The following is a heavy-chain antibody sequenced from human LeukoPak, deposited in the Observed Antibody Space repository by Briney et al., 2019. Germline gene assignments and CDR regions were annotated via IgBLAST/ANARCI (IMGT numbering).Heavy chain of an antibody. CDR2: IYYSGST. J-gene: IGHJ3*02. V-gene: IGHV4-31*02. CDR1: GFTFSDYY. D-gene: IGHD3-22*01. Sequence: LRLSCAASGFTFSDYYMSWIRQHPGKGLEWIGYIYYSGSTYYNPSLKSRVTISVDTSKNQFSLKLSSVTAADTAVYYCARRPAIVVVITSSSAFDIWGQGTMVTVSS. CDR3: ARRPAIVVVITSSSAFDI.